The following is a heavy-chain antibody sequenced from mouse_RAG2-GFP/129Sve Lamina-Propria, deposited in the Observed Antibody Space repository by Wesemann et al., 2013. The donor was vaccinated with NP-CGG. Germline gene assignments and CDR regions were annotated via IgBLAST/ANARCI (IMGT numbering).Heavy chain of an antibody. J-gene: IGHJ2*01. CDR1: GFTFSSYT. CDR2: ISSGGGNT. Sequence: VVLVESGGGLVKPGGSLKLSCAASGFTFSSYTMSWVRQTPAKRLEWVATISSGGGNTYYPDSVKGRFTISRDNARNTLYLQMSSLRSEDTAMYYCARQYYDGGCYFDYWGQGTTLTVSS. CDR3: ARQYYDGGCYFDY. V-gene: IGHV5-9*01. D-gene: IGHD1-1*01.